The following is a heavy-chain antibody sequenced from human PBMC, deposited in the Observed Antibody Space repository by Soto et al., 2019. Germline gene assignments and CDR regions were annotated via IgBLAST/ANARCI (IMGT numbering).Heavy chain of an antibody. J-gene: IGHJ6*03. CDR3: ARGGREFLYYYYYMDV. V-gene: IGHV1-2*04. CDR2: INPNSGGT. Sequence: ASVKVSCKASGYTFTGYYMHWVRQAPGQGLEWMGWINPNSGGTNYAQKFQGWVTMTRDTSISTAYMELSRLRSDDTAAYYCARGGREFLYYYYYMDVWGKGTTVTVSS. D-gene: IGHD3-16*01. CDR1: GYTFTGYY.